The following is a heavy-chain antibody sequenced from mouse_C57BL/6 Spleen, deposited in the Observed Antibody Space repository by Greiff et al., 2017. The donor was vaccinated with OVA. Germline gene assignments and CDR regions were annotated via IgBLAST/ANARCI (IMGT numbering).Heavy chain of an antibody. CDR3: ADDYGFAY. V-gene: IGHV1-26*01. CDR2: INPNNGGT. J-gene: IGHJ3*01. Sequence: VQLQQSGPELVKPGASVKISCKASGYTFTDYYMNWVKQSHGKSLEWIGDINPNNGGTSYNQKFKGKATLTVDKSSSTAYMELRRLTSEDSAVYYCADDYGFAYWGKGTLVTVSA. D-gene: IGHD2-4*01. CDR1: GYTFTDYY.